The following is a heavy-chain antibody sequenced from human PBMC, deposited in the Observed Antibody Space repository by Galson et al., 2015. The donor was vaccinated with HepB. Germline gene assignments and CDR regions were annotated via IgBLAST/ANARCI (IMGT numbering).Heavy chain of an antibody. Sequence: SLRLSCAASGFTVSGSYMSWVRQAPGKGLEWVSVFHSDGDSDYADSVKGRFTISRDNSKNTLYLQMNSLRAADTAVYYCARAKEGRGYFDYWGQGTLVTVSS. CDR1: GFTVSGSY. J-gene: IGHJ4*02. CDR2: FHSDGDS. CDR3: ARAKEGRGYFDY. V-gene: IGHV3-53*01. D-gene: IGHD3-10*01.